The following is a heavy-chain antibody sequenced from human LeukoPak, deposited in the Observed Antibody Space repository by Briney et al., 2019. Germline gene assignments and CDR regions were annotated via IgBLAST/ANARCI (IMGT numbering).Heavy chain of an antibody. CDR3: AKRPPYGSGSYFDY. CDR2: ISGSGGST. V-gene: IGHV3-23*01. Sequence: GGSLRLSCAASGFTFSRCAMSWVRQAPGKGLEWVSAISGSGGSTYYADSVKGRFTISRDNSKNTLYLQMNSLRAEDTAVYYCAKRPPYGSGSYFDYWGQGTLVTVSS. J-gene: IGHJ4*02. D-gene: IGHD3-10*01. CDR1: GFTFSRCA.